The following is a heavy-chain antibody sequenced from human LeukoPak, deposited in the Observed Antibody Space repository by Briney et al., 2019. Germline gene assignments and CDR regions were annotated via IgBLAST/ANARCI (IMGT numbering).Heavy chain of an antibody. J-gene: IGHJ3*02. CDR1: GGSISCHY. Sequence: PSETLSLTCTVSGGSISCHYWTWIRQPPGKGLEWIGFLFYSGRTRYNPSLRSRVTISVDTSENNFSLKLTSVTAADTAVYYCARLLDNDSSGDPDTFDMWGQGTVVTVSS. CDR2: LFYSGRT. D-gene: IGHD3-22*01. CDR3: ARLLDNDSSGDPDTFDM. V-gene: IGHV4-59*11.